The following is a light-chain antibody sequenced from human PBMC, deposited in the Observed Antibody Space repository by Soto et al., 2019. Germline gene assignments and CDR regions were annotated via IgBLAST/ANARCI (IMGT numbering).Light chain of an antibody. CDR2: GAS. CDR3: QQYGSSPQYT. CDR1: QSVSSSY. V-gene: IGKV3-20*01. J-gene: IGKJ2*01. Sequence: EIVLTQSPGTLSLSPGERATLSCRASQSVSSSYLAWYQQKPGQAPRLLIYGASSRATGIPDRFSGSGSGTDVTLTISRLEPEDFAVYYCQQYGSSPQYTFVQGTKLEIK.